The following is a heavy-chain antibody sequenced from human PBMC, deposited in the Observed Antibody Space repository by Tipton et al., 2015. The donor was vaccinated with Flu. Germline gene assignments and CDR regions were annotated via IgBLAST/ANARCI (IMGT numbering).Heavy chain of an antibody. CDR3: ARLSYYDVDLKNFYFED. J-gene: IGHJ4*02. CDR2: MSYSGST. CDR1: GASISNHY. D-gene: IGHD3-10*02. Sequence: TLSLTCNVSGASISNHYWTWVRQPPGKGLEWIGYMSYSGSTNYSPSLKSRVTISTDTSKNQFSLKLNSVTAADTAVYYCARLSYYDVDLKNFYFEDWGQGTLVTVSS. V-gene: IGHV4-59*08.